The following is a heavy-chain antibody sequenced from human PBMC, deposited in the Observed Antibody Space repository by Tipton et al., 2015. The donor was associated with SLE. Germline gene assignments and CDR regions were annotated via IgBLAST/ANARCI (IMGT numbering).Heavy chain of an antibody. CDR2: IYYSGST. CDR1: GGSISSSSYY. Sequence: TLSLTCTVSGGSISSSSYYWGWIRQPPGKGLEWIGSIYYSGSTYYNPSLKSQLTISVDTSKNQFSLKLSSVTAADTAVYYCARGTDYGDSDFFYGMDVWGLGTTVTVSS. J-gene: IGHJ6*02. V-gene: IGHV4-39*07. D-gene: IGHD4-17*01. CDR3: ARGTDYGDSDFFYGMDV.